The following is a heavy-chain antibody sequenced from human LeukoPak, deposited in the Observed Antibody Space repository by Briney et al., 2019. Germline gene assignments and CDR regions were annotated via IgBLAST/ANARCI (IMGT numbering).Heavy chain of an antibody. J-gene: IGHJ4*02. CDR1: GGSISSYY. D-gene: IGHD6-19*01. V-gene: IGHV4-59*01. CDR2: IYYSGST. Sequence: PSETLSLTCTVSGGSISSYYWSWIRQPPGKGLEWIGYIYYSGSTNYNPSLKSRVTISVDTSKNQFSLKLSSVTAADTAVYYCARHSGRTDSVWSLFDSWGQGTLVVVSS. CDR3: ARHSGRTDSVWSLFDS.